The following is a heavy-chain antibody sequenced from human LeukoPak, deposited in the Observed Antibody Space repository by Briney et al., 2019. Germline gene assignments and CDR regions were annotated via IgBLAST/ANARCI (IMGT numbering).Heavy chain of an antibody. V-gene: IGHV1-2*02. Sequence: ASVKVSCKASGYTFTGYYMHWVRQAPGQGLEWMGWINPNSGGTNYAQKFQGRVTMTRDTSISTAYMELSRLRSEDTAVYYCARTVRAGHDAFDIWGQGTMVTVSS. CDR1: GYTFTGYY. CDR2: INPNSGGT. CDR3: ARTVRAGHDAFDI. J-gene: IGHJ3*02. D-gene: IGHD6-19*01.